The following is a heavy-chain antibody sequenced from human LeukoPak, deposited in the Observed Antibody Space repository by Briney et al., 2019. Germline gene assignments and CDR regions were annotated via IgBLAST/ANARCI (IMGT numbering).Heavy chain of an antibody. J-gene: IGHJ5*02. V-gene: IGHV3-30*02. CDR1: GFTFSSYG. D-gene: IGHD2-15*01. CDR2: IRYDGSNK. Sequence: GGSLRLSCAASGFTFSSYGMHWVRQAPGKGLEWVAFIRYDGSNKYYADSVKGRFTISRDNSKNTLYLQMNSLRAEDTAVYYCAKDGGDIVVVVAADGINWFDPWGQGTLVTVSS. CDR3: AKDGGDIVVVVAADGINWFDP.